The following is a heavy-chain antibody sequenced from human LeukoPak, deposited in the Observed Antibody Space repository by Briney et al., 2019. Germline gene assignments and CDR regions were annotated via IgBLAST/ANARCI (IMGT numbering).Heavy chain of an antibody. Sequence: PGGSLRLSCAASGFTFSSYSMNWVRQAPGKGLEWVSSISSSSSYIYYADSVKGRFTISRDNAKNSLYLQMNSLRAEDTAVYYCVREPHGGGYGGTPDYWGQGTLVTVSS. V-gene: IGHV3-21*01. CDR1: GFTFSSYS. J-gene: IGHJ4*02. CDR2: ISSSSSYI. CDR3: VREPHGGGYGGTPDY. D-gene: IGHD4-23*01.